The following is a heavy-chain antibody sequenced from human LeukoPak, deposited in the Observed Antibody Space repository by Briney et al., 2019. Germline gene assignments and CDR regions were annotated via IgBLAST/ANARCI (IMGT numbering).Heavy chain of an antibody. Sequence: GGSLRLSCAASGFTFSSYAMSWVRQAPGKGLEWVSAISASGGGTYYADSVKGRFTISRDNSKNTLYLQMSSLRAEDTAVYYCAKDERYYGVWSGYYRWGQGTLVTVSS. CDR1: GFTFSSYA. CDR2: ISASGGGT. V-gene: IGHV3-23*01. D-gene: IGHD3-3*01. CDR3: AKDERYYGVWSGYYR. J-gene: IGHJ4*02.